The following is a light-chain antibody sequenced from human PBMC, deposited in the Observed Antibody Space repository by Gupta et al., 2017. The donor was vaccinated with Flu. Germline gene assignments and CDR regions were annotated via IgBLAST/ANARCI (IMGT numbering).Light chain of an antibody. Sequence: ATLSLSPGERATLSCRASQSISNYLAWYQQKPGQAPRLLIYGASNRATGIPARFSGSGSGTDFTLTISSLEPEDFAVYYCQQHSDWLPETFGQGTKVEMK. CDR1: QSISNY. J-gene: IGKJ1*01. CDR3: QQHSDWLPET. CDR2: GAS. V-gene: IGKV3-11*01.